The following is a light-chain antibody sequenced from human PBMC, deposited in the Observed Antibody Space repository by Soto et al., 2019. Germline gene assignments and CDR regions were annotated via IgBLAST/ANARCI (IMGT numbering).Light chain of an antibody. CDR2: GAS. J-gene: IGKJ4*01. CDR3: QQYGGSPLA. Sequence: PGERATLSCRASQRVSSSFLAWYQQKPGQAPRLLIYGASSRATGIPDRFSGSGSGTDFTLTISRLEPEDVAVYYCQQYGGSPLAFGGGTKVEIK. V-gene: IGKV3-20*01. CDR1: QRVSSSF.